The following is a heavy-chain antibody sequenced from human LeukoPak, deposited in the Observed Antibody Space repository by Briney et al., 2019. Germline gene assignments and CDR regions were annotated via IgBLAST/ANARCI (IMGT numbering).Heavy chain of an antibody. CDR3: ARDRGDGSGSYEYED. D-gene: IGHD3-10*01. Sequence: PSETLSLTCAVSGGSISGSHWWSWVRQPPGKGLEWIGEIYHSGTTNYNPSLKSRVTMSVDKSKNQLSLKLSSVTAADTAVYYCARDRGDGSGSYEYEDWGQGTLVTVSS. CDR1: GGSISGSHW. J-gene: IGHJ4*02. V-gene: IGHV4-4*02. CDR2: IYHSGTT.